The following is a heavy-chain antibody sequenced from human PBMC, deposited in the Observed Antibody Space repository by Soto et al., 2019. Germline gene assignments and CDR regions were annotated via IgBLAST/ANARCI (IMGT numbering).Heavy chain of an antibody. CDR3: ARGIPYYCDSRSGDAFDI. J-gene: IGHJ3*02. CDR2: IWHDGSTE. D-gene: IGHD3-22*01. CDR1: GFTFSSYS. Sequence: QVQLVESGGGVVQPGRSLRLSCAASGFTFSSYSMHWVRQAPGKGLEWVAVIWHDGSTEHYAESVKGRFNISRDNSKNTLYLQMNSLRAEDTAVYYCARGIPYYCDSRSGDAFDIWAQGTTVIVSS. V-gene: IGHV3-33*01.